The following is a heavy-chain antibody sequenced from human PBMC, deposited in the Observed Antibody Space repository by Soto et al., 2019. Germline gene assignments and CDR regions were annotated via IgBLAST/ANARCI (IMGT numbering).Heavy chain of an antibody. Sequence: EVQLVQSGAEVKKPGESLKISCKGSGYSFTSYWIVWVRQMPGKGLEWMGIIYPGDSDTRYSPSFQGQVTISTDKSISTAYLQWSNLKASDTAMYYCARHGGFGWCGELTLIDYWGQGTLVTVSS. CDR1: GYSFTSYW. CDR3: ARHGGFGWCGELTLIDY. CDR2: IYPGDSDT. V-gene: IGHV5-51*01. D-gene: IGHD3-10*01. J-gene: IGHJ4*02.